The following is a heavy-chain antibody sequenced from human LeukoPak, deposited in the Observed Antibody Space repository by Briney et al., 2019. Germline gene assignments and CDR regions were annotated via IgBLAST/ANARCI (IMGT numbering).Heavy chain of an antibody. Sequence: KSSETLSLTCSVSGDSKSSHYLSWIRHPAGKGLEWIGRIHISGRSNINPSLKSRLTMSVDTSKNHFSLKLVSVTAADTAVYYCARDWGRVGLRGFDPWGQGTLVTVSS. CDR3: ARDWGRVGLRGFDP. J-gene: IGHJ5*02. CDR2: IHISGRS. V-gene: IGHV4-4*07. CDR1: GDSKSSHY. D-gene: IGHD3-16*01.